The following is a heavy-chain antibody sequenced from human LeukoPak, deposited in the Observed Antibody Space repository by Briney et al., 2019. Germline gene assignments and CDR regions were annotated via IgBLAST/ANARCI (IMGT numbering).Heavy chain of an antibody. V-gene: IGHV1-2*02. CDR3: ARDPGRSPRYYMDV. D-gene: IGHD3-10*01. CDR1: GYTFTGYY. J-gene: IGHJ6*03. CDR2: INPNSGGT. Sequence: PRASVKVSCKVFGYTFTGYYMHWVRQAPGQGLEWMGWINPNSGGTNYAQKFQGRVTMTRDTSISTAYMELNRLRSDDTAVYYCARDPGRSPRYYMDVWGKGTTVTVSS.